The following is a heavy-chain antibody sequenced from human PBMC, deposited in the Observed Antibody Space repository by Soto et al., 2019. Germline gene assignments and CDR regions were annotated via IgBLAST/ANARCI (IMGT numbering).Heavy chain of an antibody. J-gene: IGHJ6*02. D-gene: IGHD3-10*01. V-gene: IGHV1-2*04. CDR3: AREALDELLWFGEFRYYSYGMDV. Sequence: QVQLVQSGAEVKKPGASVKVSCKASGYTFTGYYMHWVRQAPGQGLEWMGWINPNSGGTNYAQKFQGWVTMTRDTSISTAYMELSRLRSDDTAVYYCAREALDELLWFGEFRYYSYGMDVWGQGTKVTVSS. CDR2: INPNSGGT. CDR1: GYTFTGYY.